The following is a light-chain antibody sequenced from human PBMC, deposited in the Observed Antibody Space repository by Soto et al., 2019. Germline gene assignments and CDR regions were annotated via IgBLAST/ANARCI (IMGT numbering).Light chain of an antibody. CDR3: LQSLTWT. V-gene: IGKV3-20*01. Sequence: EIVLTQSPGTLSLSPGERATLSCRASQSVSSNYLAWYQQKPGQAPRLLIYGASSRATGIPDRFRGSGSGTDFTLTISRLEPEDFAVYYCLQSLTWTFGPGTRWIS. CDR1: QSVSSNY. CDR2: GAS. J-gene: IGKJ1*01.